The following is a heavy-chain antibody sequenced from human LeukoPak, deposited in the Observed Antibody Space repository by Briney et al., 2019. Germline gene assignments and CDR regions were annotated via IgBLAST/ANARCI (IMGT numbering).Heavy chain of an antibody. Sequence: SETLSLTCTVSGDSISSSSYYWGWIRQPPGKGLEWIGSIYYSGSTYYNPSLKSRVTISVDTSKNQFSLKLSSVTAAATAVYYCARGRAQWYSGSYSSLIDYWGQGTLVTVSS. J-gene: IGHJ4*02. V-gene: IGHV4-39*07. CDR2: IYYSGST. D-gene: IGHD1-26*01. CDR1: GDSISSSSYY. CDR3: ARGRAQWYSGSYSSLIDY.